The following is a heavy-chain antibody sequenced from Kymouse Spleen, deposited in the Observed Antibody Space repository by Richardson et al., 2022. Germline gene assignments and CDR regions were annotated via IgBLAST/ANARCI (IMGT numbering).Heavy chain of an antibody. CDR3: AKDASYCSSTSCYEEYYYGMDV. J-gene: IGHJ6*02. D-gene: IGHD2-2*02. Sequence: QVQLVESGGGVVQPGRSLRLSCAASGFTFSSYGMHWVRQAPGKGLEWVAVISYDGSNKYYADSVKGRFTISRDNSKNTLYLQMNSLRAEDTAVYYCAKDASYCSSTSCYEEYYYGMDVWGQGTTVTVSS. V-gene: IGHV3-30*18. CDR1: GFTFSSYG. CDR2: ISYDGSNK.